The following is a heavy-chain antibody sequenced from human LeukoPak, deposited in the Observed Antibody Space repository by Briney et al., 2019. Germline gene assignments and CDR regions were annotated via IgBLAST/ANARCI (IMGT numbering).Heavy chain of an antibody. CDR2: IYYSGNT. V-gene: IGHV4-39*07. D-gene: IGHD3-10*01. CDR3: ARVRTFGVHYDY. J-gene: IGHJ4*02. CDR1: GGSISNYY. Sequence: PSETLSLTCTVSGGSISNYYWGWIRQAPGKGLEWIGSIYYSGNTYYNSSLKSRVTISVDTSKNQFSLKLSSVTAADTAVYYCARVRTFGVHYDYWGQGTLVTVSS.